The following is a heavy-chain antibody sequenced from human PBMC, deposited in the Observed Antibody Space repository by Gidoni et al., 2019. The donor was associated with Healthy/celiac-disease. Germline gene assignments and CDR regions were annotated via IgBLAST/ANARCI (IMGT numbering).Heavy chain of an antibody. V-gene: IGHV3-11*06. CDR3: ARDTRPSVTTWDYFDY. CDR1: GFTFSDYY. J-gene: IGHJ4*02. CDR2: ISSSSSYT. Sequence: QVQLVESGGGLVKPGGSLRLSCAASGFTFSDYYMSWIRQAPGKGLEWVSYISSSSSYTNYADSVKGRFTISRDNAKNSLYLQMNSLRAEDTAVYYCARDTRPSVTTWDYFDYWGQGTLVTVSS. D-gene: IGHD4-17*01.